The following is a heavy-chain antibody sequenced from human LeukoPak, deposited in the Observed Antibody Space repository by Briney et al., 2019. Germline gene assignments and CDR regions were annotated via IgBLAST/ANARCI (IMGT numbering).Heavy chain of an antibody. CDR1: GYTFTSYD. CDR3: ARAVGVAARPHFDY. D-gene: IGHD6-6*01. J-gene: IGHJ4*02. Sequence: ASVKVSCKASGYTFTSYDINWVRQATGQGLEWMGWMNPNSGNTGYAQKFQGRVTMTRNTSISTAYMELSSLRSEDTAVYYCARAVGVAARPHFDYWGQGTLVTVSS. V-gene: IGHV1-8*01. CDR2: MNPNSGNT.